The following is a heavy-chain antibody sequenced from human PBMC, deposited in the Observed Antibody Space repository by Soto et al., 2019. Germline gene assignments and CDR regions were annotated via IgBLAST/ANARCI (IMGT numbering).Heavy chain of an antibody. V-gene: IGHV3-15*07. CDR1: GFTFSNAW. CDR3: TTGCSSTSCYVYRYYYGMDV. Sequence: GGSLRLSCAASGFTFSNAWMNWVRQAPGKGLEWVGRIKSKTDGGTTDYAAPVKGRFTISRDDSKNTLYLQMNSLKTEDTAVYYCTTGCSSTSCYVYRYYYGMDVWGQGTTVTVSS. D-gene: IGHD2-2*01. CDR2: IKSKTDGGTT. J-gene: IGHJ6*02.